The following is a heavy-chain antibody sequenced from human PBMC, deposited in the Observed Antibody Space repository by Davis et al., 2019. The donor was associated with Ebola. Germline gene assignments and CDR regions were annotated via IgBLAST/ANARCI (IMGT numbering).Heavy chain of an antibody. V-gene: IGHV4-59*01. CDR3: ARLDSSGSKGLDY. Sequence: MPSETLSLTCTVSGDSMNNYYWSWIRQPPGKGLEWIGYIYYSGSTHYNPSLNSRVSITVDTSKNQFSLKLSSVTAADTAVYYCARLDSSGSKGLDYWGQGTLVTVSS. J-gene: IGHJ4*02. CDR2: IYYSGST. D-gene: IGHD3-22*01. CDR1: GDSMNNYY.